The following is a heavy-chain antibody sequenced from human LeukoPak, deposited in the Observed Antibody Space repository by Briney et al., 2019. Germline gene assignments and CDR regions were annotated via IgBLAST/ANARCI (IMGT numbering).Heavy chain of an antibody. J-gene: IGHJ4*02. CDR1: GYTFTGYY. Sequence: GASVKVSCKAAGYTFTGYYMHWERQAPGQGLEWMGWIDPNSGGTNFAQKSEGRVTMTRDTSISTVYMELSRLRSDDAALYYCARYSSGWYRPGLSYFDYWGQGTLVTVSS. CDR2: IDPNSGGT. CDR3: ARYSSGWYRPGLSYFDY. D-gene: IGHD6-19*01. V-gene: IGHV1-2*02.